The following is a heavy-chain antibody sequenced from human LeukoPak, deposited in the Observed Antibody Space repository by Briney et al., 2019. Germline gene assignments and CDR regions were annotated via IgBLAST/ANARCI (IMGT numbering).Heavy chain of an antibody. CDR1: GGSISSGGYS. J-gene: IGHJ4*02. V-gene: IGHV4-30-2*01. CDR2: IYHSGST. D-gene: IGHD3-16*01. Sequence: PSQTLSLTCAVSGGSISSGGYSWSWIRQPPGKGLEWLGYIYHSGSTYYNPSLKSRVTISVDRSKNQFSLKLSSVTAADTAVYYCARRPPGGPHPRLPDYWGQGTLVTVSS. CDR3: ARRPPGGPHPRLPDY.